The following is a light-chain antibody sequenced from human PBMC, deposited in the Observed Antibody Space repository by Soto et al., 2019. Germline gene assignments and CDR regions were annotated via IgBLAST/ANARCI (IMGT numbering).Light chain of an antibody. J-gene: IGKJ3*01. CDR3: QQRTNWLFT. V-gene: IGKV1-5*01. Sequence: DIQMTQSPSTLSASLGESVTITCMAIQSIGRWLAWYQKKPGKATRLLIHDVSSLQSGVQSRFSRSGYGTDFTLNLSSLEPEEVAVYYCQQRTNWLFTFGPGTKGDIK. CDR2: DVS. CDR1: QSIGRW.